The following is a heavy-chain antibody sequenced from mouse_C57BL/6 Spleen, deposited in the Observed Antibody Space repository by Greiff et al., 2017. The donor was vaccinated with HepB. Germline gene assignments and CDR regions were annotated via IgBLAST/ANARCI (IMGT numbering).Heavy chain of an antibody. D-gene: IGHD5-5*01. CDR3: ARDGNYLFDY. J-gene: IGHJ2*01. Sequence: EVMLVESGGGLVKPGGSLKLSCAASGFTFSSYAMSWVRQTPEKRLEWVATISDGGSYTYYPDNVKGRFTISRDNAKNNLYLQMSHLKSEDTAMYYCARDGNYLFDYWGQGTTLTVSS. V-gene: IGHV5-4*01. CDR2: ISDGGSYT. CDR1: GFTFSSYA.